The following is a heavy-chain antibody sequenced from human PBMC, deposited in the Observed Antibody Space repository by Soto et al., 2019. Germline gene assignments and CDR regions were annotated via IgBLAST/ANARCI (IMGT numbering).Heavy chain of an antibody. CDR3: ARGRYYDFWSGYSQFDY. Sequence: SETLSLTCNMSGDSYSISTYSWSWIRQPPGKALQWIGFIYQSGVTSYNPSLASRVSISLDTSNNQCSLKLRSVTAADTAVYYCARGRYYDFWSGYSQFDYWGQGTLVTASS. D-gene: IGHD3-3*01. V-gene: IGHV4-30-2*01. J-gene: IGHJ4*02. CDR2: IYQSGVT. CDR1: GDSYSISTYS.